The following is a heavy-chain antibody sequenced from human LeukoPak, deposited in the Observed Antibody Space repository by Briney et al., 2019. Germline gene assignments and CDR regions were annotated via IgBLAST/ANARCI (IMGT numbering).Heavy chain of an antibody. CDR1: GITLSSYW. J-gene: IGHJ6*03. Sequence: PGGSLRLSCAGSGITLSSYWMGWVRQAPGKGLEWVANIKEDGIEKYYVDSVKGRFTISRDNAKNSLYLQMNSLRVEDTAVYYCARELNYYQYMDVWGKGTTVTVSS. CDR2: IKEDGIEK. V-gene: IGHV3-7*01. CDR3: ARELNYYQYMDV.